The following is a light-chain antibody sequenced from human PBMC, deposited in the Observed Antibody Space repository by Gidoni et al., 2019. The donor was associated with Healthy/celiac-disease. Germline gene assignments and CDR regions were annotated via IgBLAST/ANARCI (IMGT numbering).Light chain of an antibody. J-gene: IGLJ1*01. Sequence: SYELTQPPSVSGSPGQTASITCSGDKLGDKYACWYQQKPGQSPVLVIYQDSKRPSGIPGRFSGSNSGNTATLTISGTQAMDEADYYCQAWDSSTGVFGTGTKVTVL. CDR2: QDS. CDR1: KLGDKY. V-gene: IGLV3-1*01. CDR3: QAWDSSTGV.